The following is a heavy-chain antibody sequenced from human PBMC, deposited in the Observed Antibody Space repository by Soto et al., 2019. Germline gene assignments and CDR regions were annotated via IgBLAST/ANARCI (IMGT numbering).Heavy chain of an antibody. Sequence: SETLSLTCTVSGGSISSGDYYWSWIRQPPGKGLEWIGYIYYSGSTYYNPSLKSRVTISVDTSKNQFSLKLSSVSAADTAVYYCARGYCSGGSCYPLYGMDVWGQGTTVTVSS. D-gene: IGHD2-15*01. V-gene: IGHV4-30-4*01. J-gene: IGHJ6*02. CDR3: ARGYCSGGSCYPLYGMDV. CDR2: IYYSGST. CDR1: GGSISSGDYY.